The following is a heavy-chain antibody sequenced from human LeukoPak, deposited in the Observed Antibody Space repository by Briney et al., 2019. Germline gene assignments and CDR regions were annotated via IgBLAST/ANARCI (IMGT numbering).Heavy chain of an antibody. CDR2: ISSCNSYT. Sequence: PGGSLRLSCAASGFTFSDYYMSWIRQAPGKGLEWVSYISSCNSYTNYADSVKGRFTISRDNAKNSLYLQMNSLRAEDTAVYYCARALTMVRDGPDAFDIWGQGTMVTVSS. CDR3: ARALTMVRDGPDAFDI. CDR1: GFTFSDYY. J-gene: IGHJ3*02. V-gene: IGHV3-11*06. D-gene: IGHD3-10*01.